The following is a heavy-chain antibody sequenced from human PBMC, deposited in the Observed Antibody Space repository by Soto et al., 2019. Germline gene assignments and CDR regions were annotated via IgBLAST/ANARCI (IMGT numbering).Heavy chain of an antibody. D-gene: IGHD3-3*01. V-gene: IGHV4-39*01. CDR2: IYYRGST. CDR3: ARSVYDFWSGYPYYYYYMDV. Sequence: PSETLSLTCTVSGGSISSSSYYWGWIRQPPGKGLEWIGSIYYRGSTYYNPSLKSRVTISVDTSKNKFSLKMNSMTAADTAVYYCARSVYDFWSGYPYYYYYMDVWGKGTTVT. J-gene: IGHJ6*03. CDR1: GGSISSSSYY.